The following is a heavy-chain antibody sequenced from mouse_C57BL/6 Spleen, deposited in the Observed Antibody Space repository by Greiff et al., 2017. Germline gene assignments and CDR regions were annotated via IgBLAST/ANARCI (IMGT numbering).Heavy chain of an antibody. V-gene: IGHV1-52*01. J-gene: IGHJ1*03. CDR1: GYTFTSYW. D-gene: IGHD2-5*01. Sequence: VQLQQSGAELVRPGSSVKLSCKASGYTFTSYWMHWVKQRPIQGLEWIGNIDPSDSETHYNQTFQDKATLTVDTSSNTAYMPLSSLTSEDSAVDYGARSPSNCESYWYFDVWGTGTTVTVSS. CDR2: IDPSDSET. CDR3: ARSPSNCESYWYFDV.